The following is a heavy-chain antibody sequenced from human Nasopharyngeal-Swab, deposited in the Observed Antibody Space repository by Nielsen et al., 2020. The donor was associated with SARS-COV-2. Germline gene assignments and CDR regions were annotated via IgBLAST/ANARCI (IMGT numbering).Heavy chain of an antibody. CDR3: ARARGAVAGSCEY. V-gene: IGHV3-23*01. CDR1: GFTFSSYA. D-gene: IGHD6-19*01. Sequence: GGSLRLSCAASGFTFSSYAMSWVRQAPGRGLEWVSAISGSGGGTYYADSVKGRFTISRDNSKNTLYLQMNSLRAEDTAVYYCARARGAVAGSCEYWGQGTLVTVSS. CDR2: ISGSGGGT. J-gene: IGHJ4*02.